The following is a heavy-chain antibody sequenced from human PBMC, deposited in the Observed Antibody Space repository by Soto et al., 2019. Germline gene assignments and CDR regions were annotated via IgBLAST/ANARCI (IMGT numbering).Heavy chain of an antibody. J-gene: IGHJ6*02. Sequence: QVQLVQSGAEVKKPGASVKVSCKASGYTFTSYGISWVRQAPGQGLEWMGWISAYNGNTNYAQKLQGRATMTTDTSTSTAYVALRSLRSDGTAVYYCARDRGAYGMDVWGQGTTVTVSS. CDR2: ISAYNGNT. V-gene: IGHV1-18*01. CDR1: GYTFTSYG. CDR3: ARDRGAYGMDV.